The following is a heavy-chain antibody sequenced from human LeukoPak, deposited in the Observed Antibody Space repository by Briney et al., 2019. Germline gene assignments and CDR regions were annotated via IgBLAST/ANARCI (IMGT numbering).Heavy chain of an antibody. CDR1: GFTFSSYW. CDR3: AKGFYDNSASSVFDF. V-gene: IGHV3-74*01. D-gene: IGHD3-22*01. CDR2: INSDGSST. J-gene: IGHJ3*01. Sequence: PGGSLRLSCAASGFTFSSYWMHWVRQAPGKGLVWVSRINSDGSSTSYADSVKGRFTISRDNSKNTLYLQMNSLRAEDTAVYYCAKGFYDNSASSVFDFWGQGTMVTVSS.